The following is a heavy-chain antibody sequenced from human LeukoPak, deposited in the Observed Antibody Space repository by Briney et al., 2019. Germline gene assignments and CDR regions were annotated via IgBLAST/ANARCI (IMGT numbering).Heavy chain of an antibody. CDR3: ARGSDDYGDPHAFDI. V-gene: IGHV3-53*01. Sequence: GRSLRLSCAASGFTFNSYAMHWVRQAPGKGLEWVSVIYSGGSTYYADSVKGRFTISRDNSKNTLYLQMNSLRAADTAVYYCARGSDDYGDPHAFDIWGQGTMVTVSS. D-gene: IGHD4-17*01. J-gene: IGHJ3*02. CDR1: GFTFNSYA. CDR2: IYSGGST.